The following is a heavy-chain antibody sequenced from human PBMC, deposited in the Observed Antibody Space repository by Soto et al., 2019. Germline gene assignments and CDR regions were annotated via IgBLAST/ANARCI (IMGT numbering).Heavy chain of an antibody. CDR2: IYPGDSDT. Sequence: GESLKISCKGSGYSFTSYWIGWVRQMPGKGLEWMGIIYPGDSDTRYSPSFQGQVTISADKSISTAYLQWSSLKASDTAMYYCARRYGGPLMDSYSFDYWGQGTLVTVSS. CDR3: ARRYGGPLMDSYSFDY. CDR1: GYSFTSYW. V-gene: IGHV5-51*01. J-gene: IGHJ4*02. D-gene: IGHD3-10*01.